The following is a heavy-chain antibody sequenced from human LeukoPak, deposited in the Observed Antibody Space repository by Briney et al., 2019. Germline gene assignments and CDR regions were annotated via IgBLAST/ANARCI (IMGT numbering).Heavy chain of an antibody. D-gene: IGHD6-13*01. J-gene: IGHJ4*02. CDR2: IYSGGST. V-gene: IGHV3-66*01. Sequence: PGGSLRLSCAASGFTVSSNYMSWVRQAPGKGLEWVSVIYSGGSTYYADSVKGRFTISRDNSKNTLYLQMNSLRAEDTAVYYCARGLAGLTAAGDYWGQGTLVTVSS. CDR1: GFTVSSNY. CDR3: ARGLAGLTAAGDY.